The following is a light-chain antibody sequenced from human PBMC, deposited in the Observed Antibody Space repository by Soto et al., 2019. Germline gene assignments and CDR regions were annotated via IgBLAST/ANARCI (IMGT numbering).Light chain of an antibody. CDR2: DAS. V-gene: IGKV3-11*01. CDR1: QTINSY. J-gene: IGKJ4*01. CDR3: QQRSNWPLT. Sequence: EIVLTHSPATLSSSPWERATLSCRASQTINSYLAWYQQRPGQAPRLLIYDASYRATGVPARFSGSGSGTAFTLTISGLEPEDFAVYYCQQRSNWPLTFGGGTKVDIK.